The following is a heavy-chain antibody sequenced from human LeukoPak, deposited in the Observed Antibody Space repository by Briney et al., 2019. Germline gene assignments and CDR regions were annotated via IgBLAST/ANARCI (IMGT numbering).Heavy chain of an antibody. CDR3: ATRGGYCSGGSCYVSDY. V-gene: IGHV1-2*06. CDR2: INPNSGGT. CDR1: GYTFTGYY. Sequence: ASVKVSCKASGYTFTGYYMHWVRQAPGQGLEWMGRINPNSGGTNYAQKFQGRVTMTRDTSISTAYMELSRLRSDDTAVYYCATRGGYCSGGSCYVSDYWGQGTLVTVSS. D-gene: IGHD2-15*01. J-gene: IGHJ4*02.